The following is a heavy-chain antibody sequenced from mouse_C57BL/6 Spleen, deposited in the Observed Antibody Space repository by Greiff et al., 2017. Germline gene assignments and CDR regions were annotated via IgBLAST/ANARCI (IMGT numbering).Heavy chain of an antibody. V-gene: IGHV2-6-1*01. D-gene: IGHD2-1*01. CDR1: GFSLTSYG. CDR3: ARHDGNYAGYFDY. J-gene: IGHJ2*01. CDR2: IWSDGST. Sequence: QVQLKESGPGLVAPSQSLSITCTVSGFSLTSYGVHWFRQPPGKGLEWLVVIWSDGSTTYNSALKSRLSISKDNSKSQVFLKMNSLQTDDTAMYYCARHDGNYAGYFDYWGQGTTLTVSS.